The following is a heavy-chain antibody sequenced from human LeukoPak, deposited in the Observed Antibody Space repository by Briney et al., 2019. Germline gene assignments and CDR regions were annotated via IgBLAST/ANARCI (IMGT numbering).Heavy chain of an antibody. CDR2: MNPNSGNT. D-gene: IGHD2-15*01. CDR1: GYTFTSYD. Sequence: ASVKVSCKVSGYTFTSYDINWVRQATGQGLEWMGWMNPNSGNTAYAQKFQGRVTMTRNTSISTAYMELSSLRSEDTAVCYCASSVYCSGGSCYSSFDYWGQGTLVTVSS. J-gene: IGHJ4*02. CDR3: ASSVYCSGGSCYSSFDY. V-gene: IGHV1-8*01.